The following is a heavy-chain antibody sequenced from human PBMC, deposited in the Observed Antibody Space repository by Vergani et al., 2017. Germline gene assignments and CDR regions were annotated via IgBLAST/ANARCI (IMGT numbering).Heavy chain of an antibody. D-gene: IGHD5-12*01. J-gene: IGHJ3*02. CDR3: ARGGDIVATSPFDI. Sequence: EVQLVESGGGLVQPGGSLRLSCAASGFTFSSYSMNWVRQAPGKGLEWVSYISSSSSTIYYADSVKGRFTISRDNAKNSLYLQMNSLRDEETAVYYCARGGDIVATSPFDIWGQGTMVTVSS. V-gene: IGHV3-48*02. CDR1: GFTFSSYS. CDR2: ISSSSSTI.